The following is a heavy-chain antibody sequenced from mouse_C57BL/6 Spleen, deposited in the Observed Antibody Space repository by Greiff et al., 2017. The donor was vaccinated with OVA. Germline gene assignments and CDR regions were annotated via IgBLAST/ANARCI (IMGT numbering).Heavy chain of an antibody. CDR2: IDPETGGT. V-gene: IGHV1-15*01. J-gene: IGHJ1*03. CDR3: TRKNYGYFDV. CDR1: GYTFTDYE. Sequence: QVQLKESGAELVRPGASVTLSCKASGYTFTDYEMHWVKQTPVHGLEWIGAIDPETGGTAYNQKFKGKAILTADKSSSTAYIELRSLTSEASAVYYCTRKNYGYFDVWGTGTTVTVSS. D-gene: IGHD1-1*02.